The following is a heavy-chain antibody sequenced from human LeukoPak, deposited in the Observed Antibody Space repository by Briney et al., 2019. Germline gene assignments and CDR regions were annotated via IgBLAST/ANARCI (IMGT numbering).Heavy chain of an antibody. CDR1: GYTFTGYY. V-gene: IGHV1-2*02. CDR2: INSKGGGT. Sequence: ASVKVSCKASGYTFTGYYMHWVRQAPGQGLEWMGWINSKGGGTNYAQKFQGRVTMTRDTSISTAYMELSRLRSDDTAVYYCARELGIAARGRYYFDYWGQGTLVTVSS. D-gene: IGHD6-6*01. CDR3: ARELGIAARGRYYFDY. J-gene: IGHJ4*02.